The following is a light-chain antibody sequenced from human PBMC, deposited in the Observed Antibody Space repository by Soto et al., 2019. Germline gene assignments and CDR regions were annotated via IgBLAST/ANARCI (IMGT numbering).Light chain of an antibody. Sequence: EIVLTQSPGTLSLSPGERATLSCRASQSVSSSYLAWYQQKPGQAPRLLIHGATTRATGIPARFSGSGSGTEFTLTISSLQPDDFATYYCQQYNSYFRTFGQGTKVDIK. V-gene: IGKV3-20*01. J-gene: IGKJ1*01. CDR1: QSVSSSY. CDR2: GAT. CDR3: QQYNSYFRT.